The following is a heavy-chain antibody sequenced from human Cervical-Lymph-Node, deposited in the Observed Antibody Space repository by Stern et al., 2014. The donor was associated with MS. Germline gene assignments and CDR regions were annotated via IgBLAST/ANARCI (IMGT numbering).Heavy chain of an antibody. CDR2: ISGHNGNT. V-gene: IGHV1-18*01. Sequence: VQLVQSGAEVKKPGASVKVSCKTSGYTFSRYGITWVRQAPGQGPEWMGWISGHNGNTNFAERFQGRLTMTTDTSTRTAYMELRSLRYDDTAVYFCARGPGGYFYGMDVWGQGTTVTVSS. D-gene: IGHD3-10*01. J-gene: IGHJ6*02. CDR3: ARGPGGYFYGMDV. CDR1: GYTFSRYG.